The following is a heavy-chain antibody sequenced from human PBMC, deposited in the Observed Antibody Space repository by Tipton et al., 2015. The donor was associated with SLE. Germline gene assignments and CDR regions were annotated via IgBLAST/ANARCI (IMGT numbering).Heavy chain of an antibody. V-gene: IGHV4-31*03. CDR2: IYYSGST. CDR1: GGSISSGGYY. J-gene: IGHJ3*02. D-gene: IGHD3/OR15-3a*01. CDR3: AGQGGLGYAFDI. Sequence: TLSLTCTVSGGSISSGGYYWSWIRQHPGKGLEWIGNIYYSGSTYYNPSLKSRVTISVDTSKNQFSLKLSSVTAADTAVYYRAGQGGLGYAFDIWGQGTMVTVSS.